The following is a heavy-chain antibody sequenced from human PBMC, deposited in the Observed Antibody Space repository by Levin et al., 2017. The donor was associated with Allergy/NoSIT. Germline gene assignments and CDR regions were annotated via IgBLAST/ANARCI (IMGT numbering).Heavy chain of an antibody. CDR1: GFTFSSYA. D-gene: IGHD3-22*01. J-gene: IGHJ3*02. CDR2: ISGSGGST. V-gene: IGHV3-23*01. CDR3: AKGGPGYYVSSGYSWGDAFDI. Sequence: GGSLRLSCAASGFTFSSYAMSWVRQAPGKGLEWVSAISGSGGSTYYADSVKGRFTISRDNSKNTLYLQMNSLRAEDTAVYYCAKGGPGYYVSSGYSWGDAFDIWGQGTMVTVSS.